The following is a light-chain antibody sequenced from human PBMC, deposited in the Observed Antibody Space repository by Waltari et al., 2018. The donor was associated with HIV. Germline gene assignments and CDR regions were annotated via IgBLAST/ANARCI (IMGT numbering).Light chain of an antibody. Sequence: DIQMTQSPSSLSAFVGDRVTITCRASQRISNSLNWYQQKPGKAPNLLIYTASTLQSGVPSRFSGSGSGTDFTLTISSLQPEDFATYYCQQSYSTPRTFGGGTKVEIK. J-gene: IGKJ4*01. CDR3: QQSYSTPRT. V-gene: IGKV1-39*01. CDR2: TAS. CDR1: QRISNS.